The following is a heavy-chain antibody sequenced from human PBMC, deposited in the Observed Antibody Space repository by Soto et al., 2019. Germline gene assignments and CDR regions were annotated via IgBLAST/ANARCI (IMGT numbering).Heavy chain of an antibody. CDR2: IYPGDSDT. Sequence: GESLKISCKGSGYSFTSYWIGWVRQMPGKGLEWMGIIYPGDSDTRYSPSFQGQVTISADKSISTAYLQWSSLKASDTAMYYCARQGSCSSTSCLNYYYYVMDVWGQGTTVIVSS. J-gene: IGHJ6*02. D-gene: IGHD2-2*01. V-gene: IGHV5-51*01. CDR3: ARQGSCSSTSCLNYYYYVMDV. CDR1: GYSFTSYW.